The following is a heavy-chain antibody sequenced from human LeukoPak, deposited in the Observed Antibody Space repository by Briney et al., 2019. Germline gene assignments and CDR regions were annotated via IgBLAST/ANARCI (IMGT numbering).Heavy chain of an antibody. J-gene: IGHJ6*03. V-gene: IGHV3-30*02. Sequence: SGGSLRLSCEASGFSFSDYGMQWVRQAPGKGLEWVAFIRYDGSNKYYADSVKGRFTVSRDNSQSTLYLQMNSLRVEDTAVYYCAKRVVIKSTDYFYYYIHVWGKGTTVTVSS. CDR1: GFSFSDYG. CDR3: AKRVVIKSTDYFYYYIHV. D-gene: IGHD3-3*01. CDR2: IRYDGSNK.